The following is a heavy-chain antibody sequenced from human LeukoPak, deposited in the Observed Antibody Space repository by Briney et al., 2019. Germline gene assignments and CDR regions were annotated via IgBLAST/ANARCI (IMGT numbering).Heavy chain of an antibody. Sequence: ASVKVSCKVSGYTLTELSMHWVRQAPGKGLEWMGGFDPEDGETIYAQKFQGRVTMTEDTSTDTAYMELSSLRSEDTAVYYCATVHSGSYYMAGLDYWGQGTLVTVSS. J-gene: IGHJ4*02. CDR1: GYTLTELS. CDR3: ATVHSGSYYMAGLDY. CDR2: FDPEDGET. D-gene: IGHD1-26*01. V-gene: IGHV1-24*01.